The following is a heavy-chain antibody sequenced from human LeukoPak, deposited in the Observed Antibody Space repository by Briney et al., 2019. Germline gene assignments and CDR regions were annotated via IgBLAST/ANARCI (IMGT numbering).Heavy chain of an antibody. J-gene: IGHJ4*02. CDR2: ISSSSSYK. CDR3: ARSAAGTYY. V-gene: IGHV3-21*01. D-gene: IGHD1-1*01. CDR1: GFTFSSYS. Sequence: GGSLRLYGVASGFTFSSYSMNWVRQAPGKGLEWVSSISSSSSYKYYTDSVKGRFTISRDNDKNSLYLQMNSLRAEDTAVYYCARSAAGTYYWGQGTLVTVSS.